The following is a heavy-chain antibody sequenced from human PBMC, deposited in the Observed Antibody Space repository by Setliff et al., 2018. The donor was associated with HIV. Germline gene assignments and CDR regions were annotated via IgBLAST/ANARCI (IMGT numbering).Heavy chain of an antibody. Sequence: ASVKVSCKASGYTFLNYDINWLRQAPGQGLEWMGRLTPHSGDTISADRFQGRLAMTTNTSTTTAFMELSSLRSDDTALYFCARGWGLWFGQLSILPLDPWGQGTLVTVS. V-gene: IGHV1-8*01. J-gene: IGHJ5*02. CDR3: ARGWGLWFGQLSILPLDP. D-gene: IGHD3-10*01. CDR1: GYTFLNYD. CDR2: LTPHSGDT.